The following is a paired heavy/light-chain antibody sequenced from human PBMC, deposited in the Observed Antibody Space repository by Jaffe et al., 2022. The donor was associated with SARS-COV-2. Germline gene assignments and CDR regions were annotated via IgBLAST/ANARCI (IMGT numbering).Heavy chain of an antibody. D-gene: IGHD3-16*02. V-gene: IGHV4-39*01. CDR3: ARHSDRGYHELAFDI. CDR1: GASISSSDSY. CDR2: INYSGNT. J-gene: IGHJ3*02. Sequence: QLRLQESGPGLVKPSETLSLTCDVSGASISSSDSYGGWIRQSPGKGLEWIGSINYSGNTYYNPSLQSRVTISFDTSKNQFSLKLNSVTATDTAVYYCARHSDRGYHELAFDIWGRGTVVTVSS.
Light chain of an antibody. J-gene: IGKJ4*01. Sequence: EVVLTQSPATLSLSPGERATLSCRASQNVDVYLAWYQQKVGQAPRLLIYDASNRATGIPARFSGSGSGTDFTLTISNLEPEDFAVYYCQQRKIWPPLTFGGGTTVEMK. V-gene: IGKV3-11*01. CDR3: QQRKIWPPLT. CDR2: DAS. CDR1: QNVDVY.